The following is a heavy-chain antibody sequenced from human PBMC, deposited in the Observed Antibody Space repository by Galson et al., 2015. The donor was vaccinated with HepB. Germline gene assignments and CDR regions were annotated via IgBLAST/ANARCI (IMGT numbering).Heavy chain of an antibody. J-gene: IGHJ4*02. Sequence: SVKVSCKASGGTFSSYAISWVRQAPGQGLEWMGGIIPIFGTANYAQKFQGRVTITADESTSTAYMELSSLRSEDTAVYYCAREGGYSSSPPGYYFDYWGQGTLVTVSS. CDR3: AREGGYSSSPPGYYFDY. CDR1: GGTFSSYA. CDR2: IIPIFGTA. V-gene: IGHV1-69*13. D-gene: IGHD6-6*01.